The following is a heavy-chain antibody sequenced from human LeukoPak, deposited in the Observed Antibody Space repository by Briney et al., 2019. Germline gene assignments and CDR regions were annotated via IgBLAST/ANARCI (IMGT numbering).Heavy chain of an antibody. V-gene: IGHV4-30-4*08. Sequence: SQTLSLTCTVSGGSISSGDYYCSWIRQPPGKGLEWIGYIYYSGSTYYNPSLKSRVTISVDTSKNQFSLKLSSVTAADTAVYSCARVTLFGVVIIGAFDIWGQGTMVTVSS. D-gene: IGHD3-3*01. J-gene: IGHJ3*02. CDR2: IYYSGST. CDR1: GGSISSGDYY. CDR3: ARVTLFGVVIIGAFDI.